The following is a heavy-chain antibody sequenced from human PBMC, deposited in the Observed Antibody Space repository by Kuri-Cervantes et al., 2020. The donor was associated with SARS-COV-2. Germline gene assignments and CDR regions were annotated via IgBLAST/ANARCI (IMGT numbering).Heavy chain of an antibody. CDR3: AWGRGWAFDI. V-gene: IGHV3-7*04. CDR2: IKADGGEM. J-gene: IGHJ3*02. CDR1: GFTLTYRW. Sequence: GGSLRLSCEASGFTLTYRWMAWFRQAPGKGLEWVADIKADGGEMVYVDSAKGRFTISRDNAKNSVFLQMNSVRMEDTSLYFCAWGRGWAFDIWGRGTMVTVSS.